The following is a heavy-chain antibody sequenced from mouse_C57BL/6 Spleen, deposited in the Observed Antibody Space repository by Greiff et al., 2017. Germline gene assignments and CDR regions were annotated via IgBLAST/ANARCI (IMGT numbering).Heavy chain of an antibody. Sequence: VQLQQPGTELVKPGASVKLSCKASGYTFTSYWMHWVKQRPGQGLEWIGNINPSNGGTNYNAKFTSKATLTVDKSSSTAYMQLSSLTSEDSAVYYCARRENWEDYFDYWGQGTTLTVSS. J-gene: IGHJ2*01. CDR3: ARRENWEDYFDY. D-gene: IGHD4-1*01. V-gene: IGHV1-53*01. CDR2: INPSNGGT. CDR1: GYTFTSYW.